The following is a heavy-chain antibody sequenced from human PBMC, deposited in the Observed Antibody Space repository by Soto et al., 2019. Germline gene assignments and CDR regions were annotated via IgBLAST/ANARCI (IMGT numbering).Heavy chain of an antibody. CDR3: ARHHGPTTSENWFDP. CDR1: GYTFFTYD. D-gene: IGHD5-12*01. Sequence: ASVKVSCKASGYTFFTYDISWVRQAPGQGLEWMGWISTYSGDTKYAQKFQGRVTMTTDTPTTTAYLELRSLRSDDTAVYYCARHHGPTTSENWFDPWGQGTLVTVSS. J-gene: IGHJ5*02. CDR2: ISTYSGDT. V-gene: IGHV1-18*01.